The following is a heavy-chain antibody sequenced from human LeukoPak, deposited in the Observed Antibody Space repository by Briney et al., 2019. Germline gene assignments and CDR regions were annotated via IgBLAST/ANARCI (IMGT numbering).Heavy chain of an antibody. D-gene: IGHD3-16*02. CDR1: GGSISSYY. Sequence: SETLSRTCTVSGGSISSYYWSWIRQPAGKGLEWIGRIYTSGSTNYNPSLKSRVTMSVDTSKNQFSLKLSSVTAADTAVYYCAREGREYDYVWGSYRRGFDYWGQRTLVTVSS. CDR2: IYTSGST. J-gene: IGHJ4*02. V-gene: IGHV4-4*07. CDR3: AREGREYDYVWGSYRRGFDY.